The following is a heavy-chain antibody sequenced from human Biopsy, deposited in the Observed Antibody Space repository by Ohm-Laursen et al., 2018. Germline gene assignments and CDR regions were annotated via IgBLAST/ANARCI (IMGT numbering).Heavy chain of an antibody. CDR1: GGSISSDY. Sequence: TLSLTCPVSGGSISSDYWSWIRQTPGKGLEWIGNIYYSGSTNYNPSLKSRVTISVDTSKNQFSLRLNSVTAADTAVYYCARATNSTGWPYYYFYGMDVWGQGTTVTVSS. V-gene: IGHV4-59*01. J-gene: IGHJ6*02. CDR3: ARATNSTGWPYYYFYGMDV. D-gene: IGHD2/OR15-2a*01. CDR2: IYYSGST.